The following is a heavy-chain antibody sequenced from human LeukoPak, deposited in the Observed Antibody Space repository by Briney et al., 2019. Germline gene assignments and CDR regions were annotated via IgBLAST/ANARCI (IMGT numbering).Heavy chain of an antibody. Sequence: VASVKVSCKASGYTFTGYYMHWVRQAPGQGLEWMGWINPNSGGTNYAQKFQGRVTMIRDTSISTAYMELSRLRSDDTAVYYCARGDSSGYPYYYYGMDVWGQGTTVTVSS. CDR3: ARGDSSGYPYYYYGMDV. CDR1: GYTFTGYY. CDR2: INPNSGGT. J-gene: IGHJ6*02. D-gene: IGHD3-22*01. V-gene: IGHV1-2*02.